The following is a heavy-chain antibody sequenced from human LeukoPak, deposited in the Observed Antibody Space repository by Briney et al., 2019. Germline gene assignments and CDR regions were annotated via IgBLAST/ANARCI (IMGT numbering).Heavy chain of an antibody. D-gene: IGHD2-21*02. CDR2: INPSGGST. CDR1: GYTFTSYY. Sequence: GASVKVSCKASGYTFTSYYMHWVRQAPGQGLEWMGIINPSGGSTSYAQKFQGRVTMTRDTSTSTVYMELSSLRSEDTAVYYCARYVCGGDSGVYGMDVWGQGTTVTVSS. CDR3: ARYVCGGDSGVYGMDV. V-gene: IGHV1-46*01. J-gene: IGHJ6*02.